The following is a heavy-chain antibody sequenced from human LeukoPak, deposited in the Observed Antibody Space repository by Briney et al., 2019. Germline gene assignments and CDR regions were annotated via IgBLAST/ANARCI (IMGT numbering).Heavy chain of an antibody. Sequence: SETLSLTCIVSGGSMSGYYWSWIRQPPGKGLEWIGYTFSSGATTYNPSLKSRVTISVDTSGSQFSLNLSSVTAADTAVYFCARRSRSGYFLGSWGQGTLVTVSS. J-gene: IGHJ4*02. V-gene: IGHV4-4*09. CDR3: ARRSRSGYFLGS. D-gene: IGHD5-12*01. CDR1: GGSMSGYY. CDR2: TFSSGAT.